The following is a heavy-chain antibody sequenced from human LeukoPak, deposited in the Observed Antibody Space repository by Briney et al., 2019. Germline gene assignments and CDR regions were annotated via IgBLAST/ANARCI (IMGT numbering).Heavy chain of an antibody. V-gene: IGHV1-69*04. D-gene: IGHD6-19*01. Sequence: ASVKVSCKASGGTFSSYAISWVRQASGQGLEWMGRIIPILGIANYAQKFQGRVTITADKSTSTAYMELSSLRSEDTAVYYCARDSSGWYYYFDYWGQGTLVTVSS. CDR3: ARDSSGWYYYFDY. J-gene: IGHJ4*02. CDR2: IIPILGIA. CDR1: GGTFSSYA.